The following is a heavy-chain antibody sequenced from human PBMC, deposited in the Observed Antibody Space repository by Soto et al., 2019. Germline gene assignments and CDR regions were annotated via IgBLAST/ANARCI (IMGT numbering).Heavy chain of an antibody. CDR1: GYTFTSFG. D-gene: IGHD6-19*01. V-gene: IGHV1-18*04. CDR3: AREASGWSVDY. CDR2: INAYNGNT. J-gene: IGHJ4*02. Sequence: QVQLVQSGAEVKKPGASVKVSCKASGYTFTSFGSTWVRQAPGQGLEWMGWINAYNGNTNYAQKFQGRVTMTRDTSTSTAYMELRDLRSDDTAVYYCAREASGWSVDYWGQGTLVTV.